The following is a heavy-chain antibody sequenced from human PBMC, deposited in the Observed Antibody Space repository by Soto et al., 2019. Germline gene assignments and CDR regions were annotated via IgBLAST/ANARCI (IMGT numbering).Heavy chain of an antibody. J-gene: IGHJ4*02. CDR1: GFTFSSFG. D-gene: IGHD3-22*01. V-gene: IGHV3-33*01. CDR3: SRDDDTSSHYSRFDY. Sequence: QVQLVESGGGVVQPGRSLRLSCAASGFTFSSFGMHWVRQAPGKGLEWVAVLWYDGNTKYYADSVKGRFTISRDKSKNTLYLQMNSLRAEDTAVYYCSRDDDTSSHYSRFDYWGQGTLVTVSS. CDR2: LWYDGNTK.